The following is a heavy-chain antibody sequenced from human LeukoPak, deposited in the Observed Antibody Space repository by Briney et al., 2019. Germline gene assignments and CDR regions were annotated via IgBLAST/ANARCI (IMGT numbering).Heavy chain of an antibody. Sequence: GGSLRLSCAASGFTFNFYSMNWVRQAPGKGLEWVSSISGNSDSIYYADSVEGRFTVSRDNAEDSLFLQMNSLTAEDTAVYYCARTTDGYNFNGGYWGQGTLVTVSS. V-gene: IGHV3-21*01. CDR2: ISGNSDSI. J-gene: IGHJ4*02. D-gene: IGHD1-1*01. CDR1: GFTFNFYS. CDR3: ARTTDGYNFNGGY.